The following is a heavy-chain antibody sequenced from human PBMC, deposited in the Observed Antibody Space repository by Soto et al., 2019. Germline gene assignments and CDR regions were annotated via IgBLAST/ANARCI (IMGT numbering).Heavy chain of an antibody. CDR2: ISYDESNK. Sequence: QVQLVESGGGVVQPGRSLRLSCAASGFTFSCYGMHWVRQAPGKGLEWVAVISYDESNKYYADSVKGRFTISRDNSKNTLHLQMNSLRAEDTAVYYCAKAGDMVTFAYWGQGTLVTVSS. J-gene: IGHJ4*02. V-gene: IGHV3-30*18. CDR3: AKAGDMVTFAY. D-gene: IGHD3-16*01. CDR1: GFTFSCYG.